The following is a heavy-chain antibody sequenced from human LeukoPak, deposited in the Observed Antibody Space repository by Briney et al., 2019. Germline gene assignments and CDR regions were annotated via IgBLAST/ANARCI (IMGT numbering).Heavy chain of an antibody. CDR3: ARWGNDYSQFDS. Sequence: GGSLRLSCAASGFTFSDYAMHWVRQAPDKGLEWVAVISYDESNKYYADSVKGRFTISRDNSKNTLYLQMNSLRAEDTAVYYCARWGNDYSQFDSWGQGTLVTVS. J-gene: IGHJ4*02. CDR1: GFTFSDYA. D-gene: IGHD4-11*01. CDR2: ISYDESNK. V-gene: IGHV3-30-3*01.